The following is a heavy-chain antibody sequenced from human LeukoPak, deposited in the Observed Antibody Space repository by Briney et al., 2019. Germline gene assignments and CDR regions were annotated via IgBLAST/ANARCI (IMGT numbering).Heavy chain of an antibody. V-gene: IGHV3-48*02. Sequence: GGSLRLSCAASGFTFSDYSMNWVRQAPGKGLEWVSYIGANNAIYYADSVKGRFTISRNNAKNSLSLQMISLRDDDTAVYYCAREGYYGAFDIRGQGTMVTVSS. CDR1: GFTFSDYS. CDR3: AREGYYGAFDI. D-gene: IGHD3-10*01. CDR2: IGANNAI. J-gene: IGHJ3*02.